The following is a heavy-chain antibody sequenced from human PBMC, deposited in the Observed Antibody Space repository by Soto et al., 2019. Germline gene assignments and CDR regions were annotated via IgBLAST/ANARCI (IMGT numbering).Heavy chain of an antibody. CDR3: ASSSGWASHY. J-gene: IGHJ4*02. D-gene: IGHD6-19*01. CDR2: ISSSSSYT. V-gene: IGHV3-11*05. CDR1: GFTFSDYY. Sequence: QVQLVESGGGLVKPGGSLRLSCAASGFTFSDYYMSWIRQAPGKGLEWVSYISSSSSYTNYADSVKGRFNISRDNAKNSRYLQMNSLRAEDTAVYYCASSSGWASHYWGQGTLVTVSS.